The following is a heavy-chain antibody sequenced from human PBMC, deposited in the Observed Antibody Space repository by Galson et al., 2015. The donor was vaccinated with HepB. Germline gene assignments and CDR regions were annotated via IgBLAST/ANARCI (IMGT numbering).Heavy chain of an antibody. CDR1: GFTFSSYA. CDR2: ISGSGGST. CDR3: AKDAGYSSGWGGY. V-gene: IGHV3-23*01. D-gene: IGHD6-19*01. Sequence: SLRLSCAASGFTFSSYAMSWVRQAPGKGLEWVSAISGSGGSTYYADSVKGRFTISRDNSKNTLYPQMNSLRAEDTAVYYCAKDAGYSSGWGGYWGQGTLVTVSS. J-gene: IGHJ4*02.